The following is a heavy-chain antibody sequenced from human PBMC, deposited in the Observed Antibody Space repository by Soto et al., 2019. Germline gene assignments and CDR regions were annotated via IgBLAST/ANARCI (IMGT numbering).Heavy chain of an antibody. V-gene: IGHV1-69*02. Sequence: QVQLVQSGAEMKKPGSSVKVSCKASGGIFGTYTINWVRQAPGQGLEWMGRIIPILNKADYAQKFQGRVTITVERSAVTAYVELGSRPSVATSVYYCARGHHGWLDTCGQGCLVTVSS. J-gene: IGHJ5*02. CDR3: ARGHHGWLDT. CDR2: IIPILNKA. CDR1: GGIFGTYT.